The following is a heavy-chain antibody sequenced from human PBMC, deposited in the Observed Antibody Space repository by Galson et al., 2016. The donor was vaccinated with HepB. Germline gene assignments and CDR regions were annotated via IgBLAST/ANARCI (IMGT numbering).Heavy chain of an antibody. D-gene: IGHD2-2*01. CDR2: IYYSGST. V-gene: IGHV4-59*01. Sequence: SETLSLTCTVSGGSISSYYWSWIRQPPGKGLEWIGYIYYSGSTNYNPSLKSRVTISVDTSKNQFSLKLSSVTAADPAVYYCARGASCPECYYYGMDVWGQGTTVTVSS. CDR3: ARGASCPECYYYGMDV. J-gene: IGHJ6*02. CDR1: GGSISSYY.